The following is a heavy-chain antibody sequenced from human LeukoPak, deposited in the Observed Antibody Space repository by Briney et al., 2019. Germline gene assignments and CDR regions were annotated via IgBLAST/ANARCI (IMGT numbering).Heavy chain of an antibody. CDR3: ARDRATPYDFWSGYYTSGGLDY. CDR2: IWYDGSNK. CDR1: GFTFSSYA. D-gene: IGHD3-3*01. J-gene: IGHJ4*02. Sequence: PGGSLRLSCAASGFTFSSYAMHWVRQAPGKGLEWVAVIWYDGSNKYYADSVKGRFTISRDNSKNTLYLQMNSLRAEDTAVYYCARDRATPYDFWSGYYTSGGLDYWGQGTLVTVSS. V-gene: IGHV3-33*08.